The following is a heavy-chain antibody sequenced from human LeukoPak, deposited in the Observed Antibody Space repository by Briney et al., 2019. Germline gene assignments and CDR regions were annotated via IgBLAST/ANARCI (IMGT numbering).Heavy chain of an antibody. V-gene: IGHV4-39*01. CDR3: ARHDNPEYYFDY. D-gene: IGHD1-14*01. CDR1: GGSISSNSHF. CDR2: IYYSGST. Sequence: SETLPLTCTVSGGSISSNSHFWDWIRQSPGKGLEWIGTIYYSGSTYYSPSLKSRVTMSVDTSKIQFSLKLSSVTAADTAVYYCARHDNPEYYFDYWGQGTLVTVSS. J-gene: IGHJ4*02.